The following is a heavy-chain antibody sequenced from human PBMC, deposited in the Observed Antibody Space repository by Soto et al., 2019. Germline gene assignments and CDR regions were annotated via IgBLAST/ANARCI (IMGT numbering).Heavy chain of an antibody. CDR2: INPSGGST. Sequence: ASVKVSCKASGYTFTSYYMHWVRQAPGKGLEWMGIINPSGGSTSYAQKFQGRVTMTRDTSTSTVYMELSSLRSEDTAVYYCARARGATIFGVVTSNFDYWGQGTLVTVSS. J-gene: IGHJ4*02. V-gene: IGHV1-46*01. CDR3: ARARGATIFGVVTSNFDY. CDR1: GYTFTSYY. D-gene: IGHD3-3*01.